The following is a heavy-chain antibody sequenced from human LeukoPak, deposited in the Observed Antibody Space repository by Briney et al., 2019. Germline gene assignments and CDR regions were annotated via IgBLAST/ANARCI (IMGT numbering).Heavy chain of an antibody. CDR1: GLTFSSYR. V-gene: IGHV3-74*01. CDR2: INSDGSST. J-gene: IGHJ4*02. Sequence: GGSLRLSRAASGLTFSSYRTHRLRQAPGKGLVWVSRINSDGSSTIYADYVKGRITISRDNAKNTLYLKMDSLRAEDTAVDYCARDWSRGKVTLGGQGTLVTVSS. D-gene: IGHD3-16*01. CDR3: ARDWSRGKVTL.